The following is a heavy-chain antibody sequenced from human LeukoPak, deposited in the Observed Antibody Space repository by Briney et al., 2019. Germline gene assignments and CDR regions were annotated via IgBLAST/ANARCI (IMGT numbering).Heavy chain of an antibody. CDR3: ARDARCYGDYGFYFDY. V-gene: IGHV3-30-3*01. CDR1: GFTFSSYA. J-gene: IGHJ4*02. Sequence: GGSLRLSCAASGFTFSSYAMHWVRQAPGKGLEWVAVISYDGSNKYYADSVKGRFTISRDNSKNTLYLQMNSLRAEDTAVYYCARDARCYGDYGFYFDYWGQGTLVTVSS. CDR2: ISYDGSNK. D-gene: IGHD4-17*01.